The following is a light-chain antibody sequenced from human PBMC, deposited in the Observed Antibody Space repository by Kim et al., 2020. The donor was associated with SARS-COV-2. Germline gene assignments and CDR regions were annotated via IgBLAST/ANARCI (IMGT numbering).Light chain of an antibody. CDR2: QDS. Sequence: SVSPGQTASMTCSGDKLGDKYACWYQQKPGQSPVLVIYQDSKRPSGIPERFSGSNSGNTATLTISGTQAMDEADYYCQAWDSSTYVCGTGTKVTVL. CDR3: QAWDSSTYV. J-gene: IGLJ1*01. CDR1: KLGDKY. V-gene: IGLV3-1*01.